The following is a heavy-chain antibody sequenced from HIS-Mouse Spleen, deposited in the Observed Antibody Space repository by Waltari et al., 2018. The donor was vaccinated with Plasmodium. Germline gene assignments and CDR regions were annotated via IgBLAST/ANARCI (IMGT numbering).Heavy chain of an antibody. D-gene: IGHD3-3*01. Sequence: EVQLEESGGGLVQPGWSLRLSCAASGFTFSRYRMNGVRVAPGKGLEWVSYISSSSSTIYYADSVKGRFTISRDNAKNSLYLQMNSLRDEDTAVYYCARVVTIFGVVIDYWGQGTLVTVSS. V-gene: IGHV3-48*02. CDR1: GFTFSRYR. CDR3: ARVVTIFGVVIDY. J-gene: IGHJ4*02. CDR2: ISSSSSTI.